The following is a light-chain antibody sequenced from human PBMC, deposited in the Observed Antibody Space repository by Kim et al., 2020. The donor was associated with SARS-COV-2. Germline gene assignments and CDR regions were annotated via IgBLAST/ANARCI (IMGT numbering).Light chain of an antibody. CDR3: MQGTLWGYT. CDR1: QSLVHSDGNTY. Sequence: DVVMTQSPLSLPVTLGQPASISCRSSQSLVHSDGNTYLNWFQQRPGQSPRRLIYKVSNRDSGVPDRFSGSGSGTDFTLKISRVEAEDVGVYYCMQGTLWGYTFGQGTKLEI. CDR2: KVS. J-gene: IGKJ2*01. V-gene: IGKV2-30*02.